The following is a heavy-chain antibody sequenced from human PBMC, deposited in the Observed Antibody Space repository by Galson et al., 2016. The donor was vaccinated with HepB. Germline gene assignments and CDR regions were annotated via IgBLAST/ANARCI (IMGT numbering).Heavy chain of an antibody. D-gene: IGHD2-21*02. J-gene: IGHJ4*02. CDR2: ISYDGGDK. Sequence: SLRLSCAASGFTFSRYGMHWVRQAPGKGLEWVAVISYDGGDKHYADSVKGRFTVSRDNSKNTLFLQMNSLRVEDTAVYDWAKLDCGRDCPRDDWGQGTLVTVSS. CDR1: GFTFSRYG. CDR3: AKLDCGRDCPRDD. V-gene: IGHV3-30*19.